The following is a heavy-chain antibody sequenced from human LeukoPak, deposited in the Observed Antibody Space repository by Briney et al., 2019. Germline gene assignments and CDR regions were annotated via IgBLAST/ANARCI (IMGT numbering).Heavy chain of an antibody. D-gene: IGHD3-3*01. CDR2: ISSSSSTI. J-gene: IGHJ4*02. Sequence: GGSLRLSCAASGFTFSSYSMNWVRQAPGKGLEWVSYISSSSSTIYYADSVKGRFTISRDNAKNSLYLQMNSLRAEDTAVYYCARDVEGSYWGQGALVTVSS. CDR3: ARDVEGSY. V-gene: IGHV3-48*04. CDR1: GFTFSSYS.